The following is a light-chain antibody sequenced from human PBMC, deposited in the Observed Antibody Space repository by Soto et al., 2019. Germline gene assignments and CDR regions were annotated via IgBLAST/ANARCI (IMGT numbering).Light chain of an antibody. V-gene: IGKV3-15*01. CDR3: QQYDDWPWT. CDR1: RSIGSN. J-gene: IGKJ1*01. Sequence: EIGMTQSPATLSVSPGDRATLSCRASRSIGSNLAWYQQKPGQAPRLLMYGAYTRATDIPARFSGSESGAEFTLTISSLQSEDFAVYHCQQYDDWPWTFGQGTKVDIK. CDR2: GAY.